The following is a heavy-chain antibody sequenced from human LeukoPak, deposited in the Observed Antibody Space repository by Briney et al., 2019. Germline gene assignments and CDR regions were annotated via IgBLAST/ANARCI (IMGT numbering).Heavy chain of an antibody. CDR1: GGTFSSYA. V-gene: IGHV1-69*04. Sequence: ASVKVSCKASGGTFSSYAISWVRQAPGQGLGWMGRIIPFLGIANYAQKFQGRVTITADKSTSTAYMELSSLRSEDTAVYYCAIGARGYCSSTSCSYYFDYWGQGTLVTVSS. D-gene: IGHD2-2*03. CDR3: AIGARGYCSSTSCSYYFDY. J-gene: IGHJ4*02. CDR2: IIPFLGIA.